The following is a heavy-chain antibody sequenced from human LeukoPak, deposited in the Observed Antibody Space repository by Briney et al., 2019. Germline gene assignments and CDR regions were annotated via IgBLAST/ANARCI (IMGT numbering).Heavy chain of an antibody. Sequence: GGSLRLSCAASGFTFSSYWMSWMRQAPGKGLEWVANIKYDGNEEYYVDSVKGRFTISRDNAKNSLYLQLNSLRVEDTAVFYCKSGGAAPGSFDYWGQGTLVTVSP. CDR1: GFTFSSYW. D-gene: IGHD1-1*01. CDR2: IKYDGNEE. J-gene: IGHJ4*02. V-gene: IGHV3-7*01. CDR3: KSGGAAPGSFDY.